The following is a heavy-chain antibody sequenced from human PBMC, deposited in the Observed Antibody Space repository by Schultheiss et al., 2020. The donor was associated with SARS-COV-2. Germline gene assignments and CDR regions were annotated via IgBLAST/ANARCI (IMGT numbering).Heavy chain of an antibody. CDR2: IYHSGST. CDR1: GASISTKSHY. V-gene: IGHV4-39*07. CDR3: ASNPRGYCSSTSCHPDWYFDL. J-gene: IGHJ2*01. D-gene: IGHD2-2*01. Sequence: SQTLSLTCTVSGASISTKSHYWGWIRQPPGKGLEWIGSIYHSGSTYYNPSLKSRVTISVDTSKNQFSLKLSSVTAADTAVYYCASNPRGYCSSTSCHPDWYFDLWGRGTLVTVSS.